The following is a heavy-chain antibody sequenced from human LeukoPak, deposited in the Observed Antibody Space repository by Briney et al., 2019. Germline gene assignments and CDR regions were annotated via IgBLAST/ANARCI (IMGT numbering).Heavy chain of an antibody. CDR2: ISGSSGII. CDR1: GFTFNTYT. V-gene: IGHV3-48*01. J-gene: IGHJ1*01. D-gene: IGHD4-17*01. Sequence: PGGSLRLSCAASGFTFNTYTMNWVRQAPGKGLEWVSYISGSSGIIDYADSVRGRFTISRDNAKNSLYLQMNSLRAEDTAVYYCARAAPYGYFQHWGQGTLVTVSS. CDR3: ARAAPYGYFQH.